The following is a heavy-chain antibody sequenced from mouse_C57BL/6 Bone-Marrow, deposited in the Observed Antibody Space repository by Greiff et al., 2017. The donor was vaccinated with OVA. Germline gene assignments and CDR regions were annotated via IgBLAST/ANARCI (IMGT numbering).Heavy chain of an antibody. CDR1: GFSLTSYG. V-gene: IGHV2-6-1*01. CDR3: ARHGRVYYGSSYDYYAMDY. CDR2: IWSDGST. J-gene: IGHJ4*01. D-gene: IGHD1-1*01. Sequence: VQLMESGPGLVAPSPTLSLTCTVSGFSLTSYGVPWVRQPPGKGLEWLVVIWSDGSTTYNSAPKSRLSISKDNSKSQLFLQMHSLQTDGTALYYCARHGRVYYGSSYDYYAMDYWGQGTSVTVSS.